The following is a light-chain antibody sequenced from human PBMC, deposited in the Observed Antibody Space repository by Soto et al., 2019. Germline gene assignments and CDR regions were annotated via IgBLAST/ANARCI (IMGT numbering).Light chain of an antibody. Sequence: EILMTQSPYTLSGSRGGSVALSCRARQSISNRLAWYQHKPGQAPRLLIYDASNRATGIPARFSGSGSGTDFTLTISSLEPEDFAVYYCQQRSNWPPITFGQGTRLEIK. J-gene: IGKJ5*01. CDR3: QQRSNWPPIT. CDR1: QSISNR. V-gene: IGKV3-11*01. CDR2: DAS.